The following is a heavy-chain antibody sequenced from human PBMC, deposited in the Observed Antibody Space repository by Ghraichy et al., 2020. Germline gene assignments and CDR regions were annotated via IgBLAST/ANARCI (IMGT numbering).Heavy chain of an antibody. CDR1: GFNVSSNY. CDR2: IHTGGRT. CDR3: ARNGYTSGWYRN. D-gene: IGHD6-19*01. J-gene: IGHJ4*02. Sequence: GESLNISCVASGFNVSSNYMSWVRQAPGKGLEWVSVIHTGGRTYYADSVKGRFTVSRDNSKNTLYLQMSSLRAEDTAVYYCARNGYTSGWYRNWGQGTLVTVSS. V-gene: IGHV3-53*01.